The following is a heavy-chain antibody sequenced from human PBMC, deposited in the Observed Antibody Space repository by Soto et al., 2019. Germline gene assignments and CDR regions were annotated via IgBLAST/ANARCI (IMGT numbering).Heavy chain of an antibody. CDR1: GFTFSSYA. D-gene: IGHD6-6*01. J-gene: IGHJ4*02. CDR3: AKDKSATPRHLEYSSSPLDY. V-gene: IGHV3-23*01. CDR2: ISGSGGST. Sequence: GGSLRLSCAASGFTFSSYAMSWVRQAPGKGLEWVSAISGSGGSTYYADSVKGRFTISRDNSKNTLYLQMNSLRAEETAVYYCAKDKSATPRHLEYSSSPLDYWGQGTLVTVSS.